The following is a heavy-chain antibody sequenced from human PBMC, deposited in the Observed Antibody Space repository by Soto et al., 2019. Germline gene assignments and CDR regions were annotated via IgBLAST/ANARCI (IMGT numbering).Heavy chain of an antibody. J-gene: IGHJ6*03. CDR1: GFTFSSYG. Sequence: GGSLRLSCAASGFTFSSYGMHWVRQAPGKGLEWVAVISYDGSNKYYADSVKGRFTISRDNSKNTLYLQMNSLRAEDTAVYYCAKEGGEGVLLWFGGKLSYYVDVWGKGTTVTVSS. CDR3: AKEGGEGVLLWFGGKLSYYVDV. D-gene: IGHD3-10*01. V-gene: IGHV3-30*18. CDR2: ISYDGSNK.